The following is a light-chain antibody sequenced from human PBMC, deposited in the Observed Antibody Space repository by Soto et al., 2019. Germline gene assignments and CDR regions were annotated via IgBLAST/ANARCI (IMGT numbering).Light chain of an antibody. CDR2: WAS. CDR1: QNVLYSSNNKNL. Sequence: DIVMTQSPEYLAVSLGERATINCKSSQNVLYSSNNKNLIAWYQQKPGQPPKLLIYWASTRESGVPDRFSGSGSGSDFTPTTSSLQAKDVAVYYCQQYYSPPRYTFGQGTRLEIK. J-gene: IGKJ2*01. CDR3: QQYYSPPRYT. V-gene: IGKV4-1*01.